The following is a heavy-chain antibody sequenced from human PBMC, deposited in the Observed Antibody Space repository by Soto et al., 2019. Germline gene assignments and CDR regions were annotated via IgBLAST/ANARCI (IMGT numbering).Heavy chain of an antibody. J-gene: IGHJ6*02. D-gene: IGHD2-15*01. V-gene: IGHV5-51*01. CDR2: IYPGDSDT. CDR3: ARQEGRYCSGGSCYYGMDV. Sequence: GESLKISCKGSGYSFTSYWIGWVRQMPGKGLEWMGIIYPGDSDTRYSPSFQGQVTISADKSISTAYLQWSSLKASDTAMYYCARQEGRYCSGGSCYYGMDVWGHATTVTVSX. CDR1: GYSFTSYW.